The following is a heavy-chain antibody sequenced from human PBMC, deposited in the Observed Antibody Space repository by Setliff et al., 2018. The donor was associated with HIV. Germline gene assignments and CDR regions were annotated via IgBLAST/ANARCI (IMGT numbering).Heavy chain of an antibody. J-gene: IGHJ3*02. CDR2: IYAGDSDT. CDR3: ARQRDPDGFDI. Sequence: GESLKISCKGSENTFTRYWIGWVRQMPGKGLEWMGIIYAGDSDTRYSPSFQGQVTISADKSISTAYLQWSSLKASDTAMYYCARQRDPDGFDIWGQGQWSPSPQ. CDR1: ENTFTRYW. V-gene: IGHV5-51*01.